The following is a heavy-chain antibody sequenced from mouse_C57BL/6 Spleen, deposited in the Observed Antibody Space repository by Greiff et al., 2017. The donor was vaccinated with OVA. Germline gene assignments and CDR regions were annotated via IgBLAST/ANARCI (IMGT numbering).Heavy chain of an antibody. D-gene: IGHD2-4*01. CDR2: IWWDDAK. V-gene: IGHV8-8*01. J-gene: IGHJ1*03. Sequence: QVTLKESGPGILQPSQTLSLTCSFSGFSLSTFGMGVGWIRQPSGKGLEWLAHIWWDDAKYYNPALKSRLTISKDTSKNQVFLKIANVDTADTATYYCARMRGGDYDYDVWYFDVWGTGTTVTVSS. CDR3: ARMRGGDYDYDVWYFDV. CDR1: GFSLSTFGMG.